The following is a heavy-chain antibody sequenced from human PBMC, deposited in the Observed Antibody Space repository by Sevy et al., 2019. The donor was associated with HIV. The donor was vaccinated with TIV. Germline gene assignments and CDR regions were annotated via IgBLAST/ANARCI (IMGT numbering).Heavy chain of an antibody. CDR1: GYTFTSYD. CDR3: ARGRDYDFWSGYENWFDP. Sequence: ASVKVSCKASGYTFTSYDINWVRQATGQGLEWMGWMNPNSGNTGYAQKFQGRVTMTRNTSISTVYMELGSLRSEDTAVYYCARGRDYDFWSGYENWFDPWGQGTLVTVSS. CDR2: MNPNSGNT. D-gene: IGHD3-3*01. V-gene: IGHV1-8*01. J-gene: IGHJ5*02.